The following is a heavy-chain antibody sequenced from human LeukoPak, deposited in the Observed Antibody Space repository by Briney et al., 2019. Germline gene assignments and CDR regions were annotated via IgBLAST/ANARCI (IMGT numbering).Heavy chain of an antibody. Sequence: SETLSLTCAVYGGSFSGYYWSWIRQPPGKGLEWIGEINHSGSTNYNPSLKSRVTISVDTSKNQFSLKLSSVTAADTAVYYCARRGGRGVLRYFDWLLSGAFDIWGHGTMVTVSS. D-gene: IGHD3-9*01. J-gene: IGHJ3*02. V-gene: IGHV4-34*01. CDR1: GGSFSGYY. CDR2: INHSGST. CDR3: ARRGGRGVLRYFDWLLSGAFDI.